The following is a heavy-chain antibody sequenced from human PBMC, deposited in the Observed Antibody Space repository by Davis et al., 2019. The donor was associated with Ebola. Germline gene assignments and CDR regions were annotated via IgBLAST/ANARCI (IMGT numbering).Heavy chain of an antibody. Sequence: AASVKVSCKASGYTFTSYYMHWVRQAPGQGLEWMGIINPSGGSTSYAQKFQGRVTMTRDTSTSTVYMELSSLRSEDTAVYYCAREFRDGYNYYYFDYWGQGTLVTVSS. CDR2: INPSGGST. CDR3: AREFRDGYNYYYFDY. J-gene: IGHJ4*02. V-gene: IGHV1-46*01. D-gene: IGHD5-24*01. CDR1: GYTFTSYY.